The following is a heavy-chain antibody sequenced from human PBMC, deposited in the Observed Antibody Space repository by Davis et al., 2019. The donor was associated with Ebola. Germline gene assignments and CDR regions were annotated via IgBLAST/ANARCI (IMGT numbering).Heavy chain of an antibody. J-gene: IGHJ5*02. D-gene: IGHD3-3*01. Sequence: GGSLRLSCAASGFTFSSYSMNWVRQAPGKGLEWVSYISSSSSTIYYADSVKGRFTISRDNSKNTLYLQMNSLRAEDTAVYYCAKEIGDHDFWSGYPSWGQGTLVTVSS. CDR1: GFTFSSYS. CDR3: AKEIGDHDFWSGYPS. V-gene: IGHV3-48*01. CDR2: ISSSSSTI.